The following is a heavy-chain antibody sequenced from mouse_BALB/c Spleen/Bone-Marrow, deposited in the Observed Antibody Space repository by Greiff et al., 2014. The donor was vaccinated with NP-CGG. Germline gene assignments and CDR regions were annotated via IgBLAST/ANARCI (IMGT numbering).Heavy chain of an antibody. D-gene: IGHD1-1*01. CDR3: ARASVVPYYFDF. CDR2: ILPGSGTA. J-gene: IGHJ2*01. CDR1: GYTFSNYW. V-gene: IGHV1-9*01. Sequence: QVQLKESGAELMKPGASVKISCKATGYTFSNYWIDWVKQRPGHGLEWIGEILPGSGTANYNEEFKGKATFTADTSSNTAYMQLSSLTSEDSALYYCARASVVPYYFDFWGQGTTLTVSS.